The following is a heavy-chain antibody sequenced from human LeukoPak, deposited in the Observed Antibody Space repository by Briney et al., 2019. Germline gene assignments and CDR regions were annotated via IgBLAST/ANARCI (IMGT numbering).Heavy chain of an antibody. CDR2: ILYDGSNK. Sequence: GRSLSLFCAASGFTFSSYGMHWARQAPGRGLECLAVILYDGSNKYYAHSVKGRFTISRDNSKNTLYLQMSSLRAEDTAVYYCAKGDYGDTAGGIPAIYYYSYGMDVWGKGTTVTVSS. J-gene: IGHJ6*04. CDR1: GFTFSSYG. V-gene: IGHV3-30*18. CDR3: AKGDYGDTAGGIPAIYYYSYGMDV. D-gene: IGHD4-17*01.